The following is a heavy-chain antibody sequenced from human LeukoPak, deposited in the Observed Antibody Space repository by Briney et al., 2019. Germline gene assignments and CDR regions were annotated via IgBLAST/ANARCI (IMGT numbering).Heavy chain of an antibody. V-gene: IGHV4-59*01. Sequence: PSETLSLTCTVSGGSISSYYWSWIRQPPGKGLEWIGCIYYSGSTNYNPSLKSRVTISVDTSKNQFSLKLSSVTAADTAVYYCARADFAAAGLYYYYYMDVWGKGTTVTVSS. CDR3: ARADFAAAGLYYYYYMDV. J-gene: IGHJ6*03. CDR1: GGSISSYY. D-gene: IGHD6-13*01. CDR2: IYYSGST.